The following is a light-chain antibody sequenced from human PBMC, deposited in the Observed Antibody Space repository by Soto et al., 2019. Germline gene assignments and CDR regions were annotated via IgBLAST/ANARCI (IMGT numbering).Light chain of an antibody. CDR3: QQYNSYPWS. V-gene: IGKV1-5*01. J-gene: IGKJ1*01. CDR1: QRISSW. CDR2: DAS. Sequence: DIQMTQAPSTLSASVVDRVTITCRASQRISSWLAWSQQKPGKAPKLLLYDASSFESGVPSRFSVSGSGTEITLTISSLQPDYFATYFCQQYNSYPWSFGQGTKVEIK.